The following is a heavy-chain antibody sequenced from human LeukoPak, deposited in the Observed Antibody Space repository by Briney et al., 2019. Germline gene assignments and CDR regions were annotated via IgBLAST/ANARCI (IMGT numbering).Heavy chain of an antibody. CDR1: GFTFSSYW. V-gene: IGHV3-7*01. CDR2: IKQDGSEK. J-gene: IGHJ6*03. Sequence: GGSLRLSCAASGFTFSSYWMSWVRQAPGKGMEWVANIKQDGSEKYYVDSVKRRFTISRDNAKNSLYLQVNSLRAEDTAVYYCARCRPNYYYYYYMDVWGKGTTVTVSS. CDR3: ARCRPNYYYYYYMDV.